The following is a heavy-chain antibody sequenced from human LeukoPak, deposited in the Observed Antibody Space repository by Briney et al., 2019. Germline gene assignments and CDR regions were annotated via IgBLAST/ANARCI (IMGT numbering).Heavy chain of an antibody. D-gene: IGHD3-9*01. CDR3: ARDFADYDILTGYYSYGMDV. V-gene: IGHV3-7*03. Sequence: GGSLRLSCAASGFTFSSYWMSWVRQAPGKELEWVANIKQDGSEKYYVDSVKGRFTISRDNAKNSLYLQMNSLRAEDTAVYYCARDFADYDILTGYYSYGMDVWGKGTTVTVSS. CDR1: GFTFSSYW. J-gene: IGHJ6*04. CDR2: IKQDGSEK.